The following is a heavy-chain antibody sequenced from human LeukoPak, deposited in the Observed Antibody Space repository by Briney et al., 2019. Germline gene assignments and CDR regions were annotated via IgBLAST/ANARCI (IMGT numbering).Heavy chain of an antibody. CDR3: ARNRITMVRGVNRRLFPHSGFDP. CDR2: MNPNSGNT. D-gene: IGHD3-10*01. Sequence: ASVKVSCKASGYTFTSYDINWVRQATGQGLEWMGWMNPNSGNTGYAQKFQGRVTMTRNTSISTAYTELSSLRSEDTAVYYCARNRITMVRGVNRRLFPHSGFDPWGQGTLVTVSS. CDR1: GYTFTSYD. J-gene: IGHJ5*02. V-gene: IGHV1-8*01.